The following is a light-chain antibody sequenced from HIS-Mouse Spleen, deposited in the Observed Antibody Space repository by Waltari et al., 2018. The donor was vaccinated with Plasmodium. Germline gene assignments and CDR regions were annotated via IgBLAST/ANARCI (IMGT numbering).Light chain of an antibody. CDR1: QDISNY. CDR3: QQYDNLPYT. J-gene: IGKJ2*01. V-gene: IGKV1-33*01. CDR2: DAS. Sequence: DIQRTQSPHSLSASVGDRVTITCQASQDISNYLNWYQQKPGKAPKLLIYDASNLETGVPSRFSGSGSGTDFTFTISSLQPEDIATYYCQQYDNLPYTFGQGTKLEIK.